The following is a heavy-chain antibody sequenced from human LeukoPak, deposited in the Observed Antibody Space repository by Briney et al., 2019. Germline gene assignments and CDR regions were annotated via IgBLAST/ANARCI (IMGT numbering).Heavy chain of an antibody. CDR3: ARGLHYYYYGMDV. D-gene: IGHD3-10*01. Sequence: GRSLRLSCAVSGFTFSSYTMHWVRQAPGKGLEWVAVISYDGSNKYYADSVKGRFTISRDNSKNTLYLQMNSLRAEDTAVYYCARGLHYYYYGMDVWGQGTTVTVSS. CDR1: GFTFSSYT. J-gene: IGHJ6*02. V-gene: IGHV3-30-3*01. CDR2: ISYDGSNK.